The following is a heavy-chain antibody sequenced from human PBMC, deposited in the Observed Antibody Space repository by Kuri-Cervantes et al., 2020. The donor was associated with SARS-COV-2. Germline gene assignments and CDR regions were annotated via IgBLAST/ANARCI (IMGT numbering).Heavy chain of an antibody. CDR2: INHSGST. Sequence: SETLSLTCAVYGGSFSGYYWSWIRQPPGKGLEWIGEINHSGSTNYNPSLKSRVTISVDTSKNQFSLKLSSVTAADTAVYYCARGRIGPFDYWGQGTLVTVSS. V-gene: IGHV4-34*01. J-gene: IGHJ4*02. CDR3: ARGRIGPFDY. CDR1: GGSFSGYY. D-gene: IGHD3-10*01.